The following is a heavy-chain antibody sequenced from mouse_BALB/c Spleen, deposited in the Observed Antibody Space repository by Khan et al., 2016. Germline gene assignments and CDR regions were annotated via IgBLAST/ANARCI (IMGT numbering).Heavy chain of an antibody. CDR1: GFTFSSFG. J-gene: IGHJ4*01. Sequence: EVELVESGGGLVQPGGSRKLSCAASGFTFSSFGMHWVRQAPEKGLEWVTYISSGSSSLYYADTVKGRFTISRDNPKNILFLEITSLRSEDTAMYCCARAGNYRYDGAMDYWGQGTSVTVSS. V-gene: IGHV5-17*02. D-gene: IGHD2-14*01. CDR3: ARAGNYRYDGAMDY. CDR2: ISSGSSSL.